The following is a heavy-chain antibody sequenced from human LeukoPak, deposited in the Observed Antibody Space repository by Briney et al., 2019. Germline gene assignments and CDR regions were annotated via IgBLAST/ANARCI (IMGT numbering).Heavy chain of an antibody. J-gene: IGHJ6*02. CDR3: AASMYDSSGYYSYDFYGKDV. D-gene: IGHD3-22*01. Sequence: SVKVSCKASGFPFSSSAVQWVRQTRGQRLEWIGWIVVDNVNTNYAQKFQERVTITRDMSTSTVYMELSSLRSEDTAVYYCAASMYDSSGYYSYDFYGKDVWGQGTTVTVSS. CDR1: GFPFSSSA. CDR2: IVVDNVNT. V-gene: IGHV1-58*01.